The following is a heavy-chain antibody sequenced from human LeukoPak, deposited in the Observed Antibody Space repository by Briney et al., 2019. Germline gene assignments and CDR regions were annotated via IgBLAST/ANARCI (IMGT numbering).Heavy chain of an antibody. J-gene: IGHJ4*02. CDR1: GFTVSSNY. D-gene: IGHD1-7*01. CDR3: AKDERNWNYNLASQTYD. V-gene: IGHV3-66*01. Sequence: GGSLRLSCAASGFTVSSNYLTWVRQAPGKGLEWVSVIYSDDSTYYADAVKGRFIISRDNSKNTLYLQMSSLRAEDTAVYYCAKDERNWNYNLASQTYDWGQGTLVTVSS. CDR2: IYSDDST.